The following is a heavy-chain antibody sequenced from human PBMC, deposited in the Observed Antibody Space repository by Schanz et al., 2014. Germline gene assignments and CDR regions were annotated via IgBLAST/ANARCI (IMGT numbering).Heavy chain of an antibody. J-gene: IGHJ4*02. D-gene: IGHD6-19*01. CDR3: ARGGYSSGWYDRDIARFDY. Sequence: QVQLVQSGAEVKKPGASVKVSCKASGYTFTSYDINWVRQAPGQGLEWMGWISAYNGNTNYAQKLQGRVTMTTDTSTSTAYMELRSLRSDDTAVYYCARGGYSSGWYDRDIARFDYWGQGTLVTVSS. CDR2: ISAYNGNT. V-gene: IGHV1-18*01. CDR1: GYTFTSYD.